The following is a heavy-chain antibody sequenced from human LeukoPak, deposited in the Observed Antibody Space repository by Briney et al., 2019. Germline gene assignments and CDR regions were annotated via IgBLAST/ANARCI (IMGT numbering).Heavy chain of an antibody. CDR2: IHSDGSST. CDR3: ARSGWAYYFDY. CDR1: GFTFSSYW. Sequence: GGSLRLSCAASGFTFSSYWMHWVRQAPGKGLVWVSRIHSDGSSTSYADSVRGRFTISRDDAKSTLYLQMNSLRAEDTAVYYCARSGWAYYFDYWGQGTLVTVSS. J-gene: IGHJ4*02. D-gene: IGHD3-22*01. V-gene: IGHV3-74*01.